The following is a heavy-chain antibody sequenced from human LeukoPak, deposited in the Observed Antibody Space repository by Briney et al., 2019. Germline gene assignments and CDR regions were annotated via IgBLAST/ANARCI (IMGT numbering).Heavy chain of an antibody. V-gene: IGHV4-59*11. CDR1: GGSLSSHY. CDR2: IHDTGST. J-gene: IGHJ4*02. D-gene: IGHD2-2*01. Sequence: SETLSLTCSVSGGSLSSHYWSWIRQPPGKGLELIGHIHDTGSTFYNPCLRGRVTIPLHTSNNQFSLKLTSMPAADTAVYYCARFSSGCSTSSCYLTYWGQGTLVTVS. CDR3: ARFSSGCSTSSCYLTY.